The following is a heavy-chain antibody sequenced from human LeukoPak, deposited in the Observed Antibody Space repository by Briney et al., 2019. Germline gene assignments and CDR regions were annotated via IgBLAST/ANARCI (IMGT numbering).Heavy chain of an antibody. Sequence: SETLSPPCTVSGGSVSSGCYYGSWIRQPPAWGLEGIGYLSYSGSTNYTPSLRSRVTISIDTSRNLFSLNLRSATAADTAVYYCARGRFCSTCHLPDYWGQGTLVTVSS. CDR3: ARGRFCSTCHLPDY. V-gene: IGHV4-61*01. J-gene: IGHJ4*02. CDR2: LSYSGST. D-gene: IGHD6-13*01. CDR1: GGSVSSGCYY.